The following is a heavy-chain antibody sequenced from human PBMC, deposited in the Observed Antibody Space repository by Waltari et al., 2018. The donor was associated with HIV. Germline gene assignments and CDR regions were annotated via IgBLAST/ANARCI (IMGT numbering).Heavy chain of an antibody. CDR2: IIPIFGTA. CDR3: ARGGYDILTGVDDY. CDR1: GGTFSSYA. V-gene: IGHV1-69*01. J-gene: IGHJ4*02. D-gene: IGHD3-9*01. Sequence: QVQLVQSGAEVKKPGSSVTVSCKASGGTFSSYALSWVRQAPGQGLEWMGGIIPIFGTANYAQKFQGRVTITADESTSTAYMELSSLRSEDTAVYYCARGGYDILTGVDDYWGQGTLVTVSS.